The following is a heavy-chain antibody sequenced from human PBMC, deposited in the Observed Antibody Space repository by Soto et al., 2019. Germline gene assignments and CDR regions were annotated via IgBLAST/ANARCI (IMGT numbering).Heavy chain of an antibody. CDR2: IYHSGST. CDR3: ARAGGQYYAMDV. J-gene: IGHJ6*02. Sequence: SETLSLTCAVSGYSISSGYYWGWFRQPPGKGLEWIATIYHSGSTYYSPSLKSRVTISVDTSKNQFSLKLTSVTAADTAMYYCARAGGQYYAMDVWGQGTTVTV. CDR1: GYSISSGYY. V-gene: IGHV4-38-2*01. D-gene: IGHD3-10*01.